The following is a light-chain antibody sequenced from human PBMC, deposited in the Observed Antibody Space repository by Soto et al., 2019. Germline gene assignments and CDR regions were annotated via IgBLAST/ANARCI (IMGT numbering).Light chain of an antibody. CDR2: GAS. CDR3: QQDDNLPIT. J-gene: IGKJ5*01. Sequence: EVVLTQSPATLSLSPGEGATLSCRVSQSISSSYLSWYQQRPGQAPRLLIYGASTRATRIPARFSGSGRGSGTDFTLTISSLQPEDFSVYYCQQDDNLPITFGQGTRLESK. V-gene: IGKV3D-7*01. CDR1: QSISSSY.